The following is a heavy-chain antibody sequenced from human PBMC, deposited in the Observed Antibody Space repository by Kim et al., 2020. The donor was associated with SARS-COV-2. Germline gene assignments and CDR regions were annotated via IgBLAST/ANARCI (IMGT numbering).Heavy chain of an antibody. CDR2: LSANGGST. D-gene: IGHD6-19*01. J-gene: IGHJ1*01. Sequence: GGSPRLSCAVSGFTFSSYAMSWVRQAPGKGLEWVSALSANGGSTYYADSVRGRFTISRDNSKNTLYLQMNSLRAEDTAVYYCAKDGSGWYGDFQHWGQGTLVTVSS. CDR1: GFTFSSYA. CDR3: AKDGSGWYGDFQH. V-gene: IGHV3-23*01.